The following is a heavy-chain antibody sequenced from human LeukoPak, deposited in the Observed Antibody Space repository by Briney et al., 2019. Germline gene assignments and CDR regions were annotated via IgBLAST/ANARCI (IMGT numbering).Heavy chain of an antibody. CDR3: ARVKLSDYYYYYGMDV. CDR2: INHSGST. Sequence: SETLSLTCAVYGGSFSGYYWSWIRQPPGKGLEWIGEINHSGSTNYNPSLKSRVTISVDTSKNQFSLKLRSVTAADTAVYYCARVKLSDYYYYYGMDVWGQGTTVTVSS. V-gene: IGHV4-34*01. J-gene: IGHJ6*02. CDR1: GGSFSGYY. D-gene: IGHD5-24*01.